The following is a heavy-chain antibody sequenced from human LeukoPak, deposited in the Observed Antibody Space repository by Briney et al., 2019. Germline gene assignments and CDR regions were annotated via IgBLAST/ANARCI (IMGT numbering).Heavy chain of an antibody. J-gene: IGHJ4*02. CDR3: ARGGYSSSWY. Sequence: GGSLRLSCSVSGFRFGNYAMHWVRQAPGKGLEYVSTIDSGGCRTYYGDSVKGRFIISRDNSKNVLYLQMNSVRPEDTAVYYCARGGYSSSWYWGQGTLVTVSS. D-gene: IGHD6-13*01. CDR1: GFRFGNYA. CDR2: IDSGGCRT. V-gene: IGHV3-64*04.